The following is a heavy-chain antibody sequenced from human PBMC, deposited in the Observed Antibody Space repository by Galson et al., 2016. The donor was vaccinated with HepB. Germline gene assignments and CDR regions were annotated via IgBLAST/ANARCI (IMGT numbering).Heavy chain of an antibody. V-gene: IGHV3-21*01. D-gene: IGHD6-13*01. CDR2: ISSSSKYI. CDR1: GFTFSNYW. Sequence: SLRLSCAGSGFTFSNYWMSWVRQAPGKGLEWVSSISSSSKYIYYADSVKGRFTISRANANNSLFLQMNSLRADDTAVYFCARDRGIAAGGWFAPWGQGTQVTVSS. J-gene: IGHJ5*02. CDR3: ARDRGIAAGGWFAP.